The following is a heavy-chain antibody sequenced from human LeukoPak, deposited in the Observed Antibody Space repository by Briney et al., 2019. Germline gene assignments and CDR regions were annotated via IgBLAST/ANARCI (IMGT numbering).Heavy chain of an antibody. Sequence: ASVKVSCKASGGTFSSYAISWVRQAPGQGLEWMGGIIPIFGTANYAQKFQGRVTITADESTSTAYMELSSLRSEDTAVYYCARDLFGIAAASGPEQYYYYYYMDVWGKGTTVTVSS. CDR3: ARDLFGIAAASGPEQYYYYYYMDV. D-gene: IGHD6-13*01. J-gene: IGHJ6*03. CDR2: IIPIFGTA. CDR1: GGTFSSYA. V-gene: IGHV1-69*13.